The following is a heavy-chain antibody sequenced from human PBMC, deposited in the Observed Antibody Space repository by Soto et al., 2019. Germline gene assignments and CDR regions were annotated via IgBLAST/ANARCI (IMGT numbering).Heavy chain of an antibody. CDR3: ARTYYDFWSGYLGGMDV. J-gene: IGHJ6*02. V-gene: IGHV1-3*01. Sequence: QVQLVQSGAAVKKPGASVKASCKASGYTFTSYAMHWVRQAPGQRLEWMGWINAGNGNTKYSQKFPGRVTITRDTSASTAYMELSSLRSEDTAVYYCARTYYDFWSGYLGGMDVWGQGTTVTVSS. D-gene: IGHD3-3*01. CDR1: GYTFTSYA. CDR2: INAGNGNT.